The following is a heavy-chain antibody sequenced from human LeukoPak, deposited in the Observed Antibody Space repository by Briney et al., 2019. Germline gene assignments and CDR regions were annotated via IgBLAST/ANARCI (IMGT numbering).Heavy chain of an antibody. CDR2: INPNSGGT. CDR1: GYTFTGYY. J-gene: IGHJ4*02. Sequence: ASVKVSCKASGYTFTGYYMHWVRQAPGQGLEWMGWINPNSGGTNYAQKFQGRVTMARDTSISTAYMELSRLRSDDTAVYYCARMKYQLLWADDYWGQGTLVTVSS. D-gene: IGHD2-2*01. CDR3: ARMKYQLLWADDY. V-gene: IGHV1-2*02.